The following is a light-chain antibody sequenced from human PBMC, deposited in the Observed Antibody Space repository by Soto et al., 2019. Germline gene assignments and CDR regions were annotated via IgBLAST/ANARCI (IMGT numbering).Light chain of an antibody. V-gene: IGLV2-23*02. Sequence: ALTQPASVSGSPGQSITISCTRPSSDVWSFNFVSWYQQHPDEAPQVLIYEVTKRPPGVSNRFSGSKSGNTASLTISGLQADDEADYYCCSDAGSSSYVFGTGTKVTVL. CDR3: CSDAGSSSYV. CDR1: SSDVWSFNF. J-gene: IGLJ1*01. CDR2: EVT.